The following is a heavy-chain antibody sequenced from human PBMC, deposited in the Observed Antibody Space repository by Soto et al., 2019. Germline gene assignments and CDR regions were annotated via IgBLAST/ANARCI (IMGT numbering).Heavy chain of an antibody. Sequence: ASVKVSCKASGYTFTSYGISWVRQAPGQGLEWMGWISAYNGNTNYAQKLQGRVTMTTDTSTSTAYMELRSLRSDDTAVYYCAKDQGIQLWYNWFDPWGQGTLVTVSS. D-gene: IGHD5-18*01. CDR3: AKDQGIQLWYNWFDP. J-gene: IGHJ5*02. CDR2: ISAYNGNT. CDR1: GYTFTSYG. V-gene: IGHV1-18*01.